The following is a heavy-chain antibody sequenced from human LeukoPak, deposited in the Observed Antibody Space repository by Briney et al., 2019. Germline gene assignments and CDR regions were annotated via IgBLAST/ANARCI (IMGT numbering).Heavy chain of an antibody. CDR3: VRGLGLRPIASWFDP. CDR2: INHSGST. V-gene: IGHV4-34*01. D-gene: IGHD4-17*01. Sequence: PSETLSLTCAVYGGSFSGYYWSWIRQPPRKGLEWIGEINHSGSTNYNPSLKSRVTISVDTSKNQFSLKLSSVAAADAAVYYCVRGLGLRPIASWFDPWGQGTLVTVSS. CDR1: GGSFSGYY. J-gene: IGHJ5*02.